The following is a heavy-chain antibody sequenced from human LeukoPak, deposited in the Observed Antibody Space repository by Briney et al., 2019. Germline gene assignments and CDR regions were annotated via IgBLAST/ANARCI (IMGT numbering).Heavy chain of an antibody. Sequence: PSETLSLTCAVYGGSFSGYYWSWIRQPPGKGLEWIGEINHSGSTNYNPSLKSRVTISVDTSKNQFSLKLSSVTAADTAVYYCARQGWYGNYWGQGTLATVSS. CDR1: GGSFSGYY. V-gene: IGHV4-34*01. CDR3: ARQGWYGNY. J-gene: IGHJ4*02. CDR2: INHSGST. D-gene: IGHD6-19*01.